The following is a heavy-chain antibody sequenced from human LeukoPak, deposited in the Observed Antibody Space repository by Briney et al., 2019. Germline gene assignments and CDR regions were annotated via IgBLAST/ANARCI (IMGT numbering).Heavy chain of an antibody. CDR1: GYTFTSYG. Sequence: ASVKVSCKAAGYTFTSYGINWVRQAPGQGLEWMGWISAYNGNTNYAQELQGRVTMTTDTSTTTAYMELRSLRSDDTAVYYCARPQEEDGYNYNWAFDYWGQGTLVTVSS. V-gene: IGHV1-18*01. CDR2: ISAYNGNT. J-gene: IGHJ4*02. CDR3: ARPQEEDGYNYNWAFDY. D-gene: IGHD5-24*01.